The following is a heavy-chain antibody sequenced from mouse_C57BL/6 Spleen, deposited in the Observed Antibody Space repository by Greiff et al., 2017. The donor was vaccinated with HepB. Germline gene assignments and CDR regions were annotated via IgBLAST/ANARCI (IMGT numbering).Heavy chain of an antibody. CDR1: GYTFTDYY. V-gene: IGHV1-19*01. Sequence: EVKLVESGPVLVKPGASVKMSCKASGYTFTDYYMNWVKQSHGKSLEWIGGINPYNGGTSYHQKFKGKVTLTVDKSSSTAYLELNSLTSEDSAVYYCARRRLSNYGAIDYWGQGTSVTVSS. CDR3: ARRRLSNYGAIDY. D-gene: IGHD2-5*01. CDR2: INPYNGGT. J-gene: IGHJ4*01.